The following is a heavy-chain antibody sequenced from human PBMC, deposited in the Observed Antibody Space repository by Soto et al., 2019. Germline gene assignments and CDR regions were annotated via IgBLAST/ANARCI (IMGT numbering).Heavy chain of an antibody. Sequence: QVQLVESGGGVVQPGGSLRLSCAASASIFKGHGMHWVRQAPGKGLEWVAIIRYDGSDEHYGDSVKGRFTISRDNSKNMLYLQMNSLRAEDTVVYYCARDGVGATTFFGFLDYWGQGTLVTGSS. D-gene: IGHD1-26*01. CDR1: ASIFKGHG. J-gene: IGHJ4*02. CDR3: ARDGVGATTFFGFLDY. CDR2: IRYDGSDE. V-gene: IGHV3-33*08.